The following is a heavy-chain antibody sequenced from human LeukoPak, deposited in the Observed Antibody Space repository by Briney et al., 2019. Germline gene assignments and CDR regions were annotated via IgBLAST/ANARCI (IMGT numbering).Heavy chain of an antibody. CDR2: IDYDGGSG. D-gene: IGHD3-10*01. J-gene: IGHJ6*03. CDR3: ARVLSGRGSLYSYYYYMDV. Sequence: PGGSLRLSCTVSGFTLSSYEMSWIRQAPGKGLEWVSSIDYDGGSGHYADSVKGRFTISRDNSNNTLFLHLNSLRGEDTAVYYCARVLSGRGSLYSYYYYMDVWGKGTTVTISS. V-gene: IGHV3-23*01. CDR1: GFTLSSYE.